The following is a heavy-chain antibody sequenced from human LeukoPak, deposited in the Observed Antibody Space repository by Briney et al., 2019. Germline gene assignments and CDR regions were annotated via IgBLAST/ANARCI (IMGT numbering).Heavy chain of an antibody. CDR2: MNPNSGNT. J-gene: IGHJ4*02. CDR3: ATDPVGAANY. V-gene: IGHV1-8*02. D-gene: IGHD1-26*01. Sequence: ASVKVSCKASGYTFTSYDINWVRQATGQGLEWMGWMNPNSGNTGYAQKFQGRVTMTEDTSTDTAYMELSSLRSEDTAVYYCATDPVGAANYWGQGTLVTVSS. CDR1: GYTFTSYD.